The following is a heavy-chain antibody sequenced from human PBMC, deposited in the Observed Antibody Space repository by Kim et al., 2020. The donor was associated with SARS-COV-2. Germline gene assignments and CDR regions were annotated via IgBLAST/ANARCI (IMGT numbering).Heavy chain of an antibody. CDR1: GFTFSDYY. D-gene: IGHD2-2*02. Sequence: GGSLRLSCAASGFTFSDYYMSWIRQAPGKGLEWVSYISSSSSYTNYADSVKGRFTISRDNAKNSLYLQMNSLRAEDTAVYYCARSRVYCSSTSCYSRYFDYWGQGTLVTVSS. J-gene: IGHJ4*02. CDR2: ISSSSSYT. CDR3: ARSRVYCSSTSCYSRYFDY. V-gene: IGHV3-11*06.